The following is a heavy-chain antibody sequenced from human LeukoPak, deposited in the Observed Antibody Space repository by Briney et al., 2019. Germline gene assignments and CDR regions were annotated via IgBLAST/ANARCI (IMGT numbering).Heavy chain of an antibody. D-gene: IGHD3-16*02. CDR3: AREYYDYVWGSYRYTPYFDY. Sequence: GGSLRLSCAASGFTFSSYGMHWVRQAPGKGLEWVAVIWYDGSNKYYADSVKGRITISRDNSKNTLYLQMYSLRAEDTAVYYCAREYYDYVWGSYRYTPYFDYWGQGTLVTVSS. CDR2: IWYDGSNK. J-gene: IGHJ4*02. CDR1: GFTFSSYG. V-gene: IGHV3-33*01.